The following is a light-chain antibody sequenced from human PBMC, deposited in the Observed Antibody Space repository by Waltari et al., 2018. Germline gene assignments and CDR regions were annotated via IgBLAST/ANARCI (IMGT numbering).Light chain of an antibody. CDR2: EGS. CDR3: CSYAGSSRGV. V-gene: IGLV2-23*01. Sequence: EQHPGEAPKLMSYEGSKRASGVHNRFSGSKTGKTASLTIRGLQAEDECDYYCCSYAGSSRGVFGGWTKLTVL. J-gene: IGLJ2*01.